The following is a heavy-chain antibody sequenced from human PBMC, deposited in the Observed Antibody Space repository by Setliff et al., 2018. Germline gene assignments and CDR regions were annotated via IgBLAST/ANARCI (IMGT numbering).Heavy chain of an antibody. V-gene: IGHV3-66*02. CDR2: IYSGGST. CDR1: GFTVSSNY. D-gene: IGHD3-3*01. J-gene: IGHJ5*02. CDR3: ARDSRARITIFGVVTNWFDP. Sequence: GSLRLSCAASGFTVSSNYMSWVRQAPGKGLEWVSVIYSGGSTYYADSVKGRFTISRDNSKNTLYLQMNSLRAEDTAVYYCARDSRARITIFGVVTNWFDPWGQGTLVTVSS.